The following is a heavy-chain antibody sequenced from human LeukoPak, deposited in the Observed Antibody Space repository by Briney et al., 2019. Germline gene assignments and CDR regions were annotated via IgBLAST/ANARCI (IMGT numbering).Heavy chain of an antibody. D-gene: IGHD1-1*01. J-gene: IGHJ3*02. V-gene: IGHV3-21*01. CDR1: GFTFSSYS. CDR3: ARDLQLERAFDI. Sequence: GGPLRLSCAASGFTFSSYSMNWVRQAPGKGLEWVSSISSSSSYIYYADSVKGRFTISRDNAKNSLYLQMNSLRAEDTAVYYCARDLQLERAFDIWGQGTMVTVSS. CDR2: ISSSSSYI.